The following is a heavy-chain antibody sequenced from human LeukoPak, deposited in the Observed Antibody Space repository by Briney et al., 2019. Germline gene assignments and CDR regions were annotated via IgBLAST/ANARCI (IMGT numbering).Heavy chain of an antibody. CDR2: IKQDGSEK. CDR1: GFSFSNYW. V-gene: IGHV3-7*03. D-gene: IGHD3-10*01. Sequence: GGSLRLSCVASGFSFSNYWMSWVRQAPGKGLEWVANIKQDGSEKYYVDSVKGRFTISRDNAKNSLYLQMNSLRAEDTAVYYCARSPSMVRGVIRVFDYWGQGTLVTVSS. J-gene: IGHJ4*02. CDR3: ARSPSMVRGVIRVFDY.